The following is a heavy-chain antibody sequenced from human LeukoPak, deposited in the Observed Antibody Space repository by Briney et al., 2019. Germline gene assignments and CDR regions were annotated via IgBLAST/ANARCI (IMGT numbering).Heavy chain of an antibody. Sequence: ASVKVSCKASGYTFTSYDISWVRQATGQGLEWMGWMNPNSGNTDYAQKFQGRVAMTRNTSISTAYMELSSLRSEDTAVYYCARGTVCGSGGKCSGSWYYDYWGQGTLVTVSS. CDR1: GYTFTSYD. D-gene: IGHD6-13*01. V-gene: IGHV1-8*01. CDR3: ARGTVCGSGGKCSGSWYYDY. J-gene: IGHJ4*02. CDR2: MNPNSGNT.